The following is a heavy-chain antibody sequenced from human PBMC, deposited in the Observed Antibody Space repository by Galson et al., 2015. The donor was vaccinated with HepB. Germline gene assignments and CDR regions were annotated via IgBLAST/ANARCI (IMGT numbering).Heavy chain of an antibody. CDR3: ARLGDFSGYSSR. CDR2: IRSRANNYAT. J-gene: IGHJ4*02. D-gene: IGHD5-12*01. CDR1: GFTFSGSA. Sequence: SLRLSCAASGFTFSGSAIHWVRQASGKGPEWVGRIRSRANNYATTYVPSLGGRFTISRDDSKNMVYLHMRSLKTEDTAVYYCARLGDFSGYSSRWGQGTLVTVSS. V-gene: IGHV3-73*01.